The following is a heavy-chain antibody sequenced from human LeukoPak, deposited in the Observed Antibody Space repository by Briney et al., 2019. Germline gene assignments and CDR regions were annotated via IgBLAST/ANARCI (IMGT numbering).Heavy chain of an antibody. J-gene: IGHJ4*02. D-gene: IGHD3-22*01. Sequence: PGGSLRLSCAASGFTYSSYEMNWVRQAPGKGLEWVSYISSSGSTIYYADSVKGRFTISRDNAKNSLYLQMNSLRAEDTAVYYCARYYDSSGYPWDYFDYWGQGTLVTVSS. CDR2: ISSSGSTI. CDR1: GFTYSSYE. V-gene: IGHV3-48*03. CDR3: ARYYDSSGYPWDYFDY.